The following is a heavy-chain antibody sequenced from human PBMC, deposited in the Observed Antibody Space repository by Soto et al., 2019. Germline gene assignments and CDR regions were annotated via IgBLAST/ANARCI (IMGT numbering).Heavy chain of an antibody. CDR1: GYSLTRYC. Sequence: GESLKISCKGSGYSLTRYCIAWVRQMPGKGLEWMGTIYPADSDTRYSSSFQGQVTISADKSISTAYLQWSSLKASDTAMYYCARQGAYYYDSSGYSLWDYYGMDVWGQGTTVTVS. CDR2: IYPADSDT. J-gene: IGHJ6*02. CDR3: ARQGAYYYDSSGYSLWDYYGMDV. V-gene: IGHV5-51*01. D-gene: IGHD3-22*01.